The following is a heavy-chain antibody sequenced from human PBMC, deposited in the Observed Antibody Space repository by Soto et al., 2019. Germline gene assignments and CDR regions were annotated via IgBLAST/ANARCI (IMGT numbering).Heavy chain of an antibody. Sequence: GGSLRLSCAASGFTFSSYAMSWVRQAPGKGLEWVSAISGSGGSTYYADSVKGRFTISRDNSKNTLYLQMNSLRAEDTAVYYCASSSGWIPYYYYYGMDVWGQGTTVTVSS. CDR3: ASSSGWIPYYYYYGMDV. D-gene: IGHD6-19*01. CDR2: ISGSGGST. V-gene: IGHV3-23*01. CDR1: GFTFSSYA. J-gene: IGHJ6*02.